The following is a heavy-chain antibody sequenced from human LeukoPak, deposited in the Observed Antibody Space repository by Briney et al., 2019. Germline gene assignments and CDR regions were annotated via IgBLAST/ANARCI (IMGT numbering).Heavy chain of an antibody. Sequence: ASVKVSCKASGYTFTSYDINWVRQATGQGLEWMGWMNPNSGNTGYAQKFQGRVTITRNTSISTAYMELSSLRSEDTAVYYCARVSGYSYGYRSLFDYWGQGTLVTVSS. CDR3: ARVSGYSYGYRSLFDY. J-gene: IGHJ4*02. CDR1: GYTFTSYD. D-gene: IGHD5-18*01. V-gene: IGHV1-8*03. CDR2: MNPNSGNT.